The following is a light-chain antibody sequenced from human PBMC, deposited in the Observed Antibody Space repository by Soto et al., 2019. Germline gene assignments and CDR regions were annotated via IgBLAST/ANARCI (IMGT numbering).Light chain of an antibody. Sequence: QSVLTQPPSVSAAPGQKVTVSCSGSRSNIGNNYVSWYQHLPGTAPKLLIYDNDKRPSGVPDRFSAYKSGTSASLAISGLRSEDEAVYYCGAWDDSLSAWVFGGGTKLTVL. CDR3: GAWDDSLSAWV. V-gene: IGLV1-51*01. CDR1: RSNIGNNY. CDR2: DND. J-gene: IGLJ3*02.